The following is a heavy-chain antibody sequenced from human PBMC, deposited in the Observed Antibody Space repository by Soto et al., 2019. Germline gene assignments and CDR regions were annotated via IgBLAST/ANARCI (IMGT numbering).Heavy chain of an antibody. Sequence: VQLVQSGAEVKKPGSSVQISCKAAGGTFSNYNFNWVRQAPGQGTEWVGTIIPIIVATNYAQKLQGTVTITADDSTRTAYLALNSPRPEGTAIYYCENWGGVVRPPPFVGPFDFWGQGTVIIVSA. CDR1: GGTFSNYN. CDR2: IIPIIVAT. D-gene: IGHD7-27*01. V-gene: IGHV1-69*18. CDR3: ENWGGVVRPPPFVGPFDF. J-gene: IGHJ4*02.